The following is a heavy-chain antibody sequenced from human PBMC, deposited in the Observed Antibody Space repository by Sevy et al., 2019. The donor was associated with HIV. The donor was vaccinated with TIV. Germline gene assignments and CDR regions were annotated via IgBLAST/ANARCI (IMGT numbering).Heavy chain of an antibody. Sequence: GGSLRLSCAASGFTFSSYGMHWVRQAPGKGLEWVAFIRYDGSNKYYADSVKGRFTISRDNSKNTLYLRMNSLRAEDTAVYYCAKDIVVVVAASLDPYYGMDVWGQGTTVTVSS. CDR2: IRYDGSNK. V-gene: IGHV3-30*02. CDR1: GFTFSSYG. CDR3: AKDIVVVVAASLDPYYGMDV. J-gene: IGHJ6*02. D-gene: IGHD2-15*01.